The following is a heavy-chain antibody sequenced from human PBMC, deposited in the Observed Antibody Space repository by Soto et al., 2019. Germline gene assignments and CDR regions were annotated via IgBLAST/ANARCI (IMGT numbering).Heavy chain of an antibody. Sequence: QVQLVQSGAAVEKPGSSVKISCTASGDSFSSYTLSWMRQAPGHGLEWMGRIVPLLGTTNYAQKFQGSVTFTADKSTSTVYMEVRSLRSEDTALYYCARDLPAVAGTQAFDIWGQGTMVIVSS. CDR1: GDSFSSYT. J-gene: IGHJ3*02. D-gene: IGHD6-19*01. CDR3: ARDLPAVAGTQAFDI. V-gene: IGHV1-69*08. CDR2: IVPLLGTT.